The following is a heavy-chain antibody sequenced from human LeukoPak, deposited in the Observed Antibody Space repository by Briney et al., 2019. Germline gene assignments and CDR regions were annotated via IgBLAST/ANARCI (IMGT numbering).Heavy chain of an antibody. D-gene: IGHD6-6*01. J-gene: IGHJ5*02. Sequence: PGGSLRLSCAASGFTFSSYAMSWARQAPGKGLEWVSATSGGAGKPYYADSVKGRFTISRDNSKNTLFLQMNSLRAEDTAVYYCARERASSSRNCFDPWGQGTLVTVSS. CDR3: ARERASSSRNCFDP. CDR2: TSGGAGKP. V-gene: IGHV3-23*01. CDR1: GFTFSSYA.